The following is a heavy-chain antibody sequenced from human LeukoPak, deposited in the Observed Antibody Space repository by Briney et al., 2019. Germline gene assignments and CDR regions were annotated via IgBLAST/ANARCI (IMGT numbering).Heavy chain of an antibody. CDR3: AKHNGAAAGVPYYFDS. V-gene: IGHV3-48*03. Sequence: PGGSLRLSCAASGFAFGTYEMNWVRQAPGKGLEWVSYISSSGSTIYYAGSVKGRFTISRDNAKNSLYLQMNSLRAEDTAKYYCAKHNGAAAGVPYYFDSWGQGTLVTVSS. CDR2: ISSSGSTI. CDR1: GFAFGTYE. J-gene: IGHJ4*02. D-gene: IGHD6-13*01.